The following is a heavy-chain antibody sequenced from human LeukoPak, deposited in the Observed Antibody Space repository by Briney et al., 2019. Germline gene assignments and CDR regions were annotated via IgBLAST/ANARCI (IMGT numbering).Heavy chain of an antibody. J-gene: IGHJ4*02. Sequence: SESLSFTCSVSGGSISSSSYYWGWIRQPPGKGLEWIGSIYYSGSTYYNPSLKSRVTISVDTSKNQFSLKLSSVTAADTAVYYCARDRVARPGVDYWGQGTLVAVSS. CDR3: ARDRVARPGVDY. CDR1: GGSISSSSYY. D-gene: IGHD6-6*01. V-gene: IGHV4-39*02. CDR2: IYYSGST.